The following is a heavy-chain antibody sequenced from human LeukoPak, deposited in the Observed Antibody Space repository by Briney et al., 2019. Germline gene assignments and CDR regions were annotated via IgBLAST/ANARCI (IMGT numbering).Heavy chain of an antibody. CDR3: ARTRPGYYYYMDV. Sequence: PSETLSLTCAVYGGSFSGYYWSWIRQPPGKGLEWIGYIYYSGSTNYNPSLKSRVTISVDTSKNQFSLKLSSVTAADTAVYYCARTRPGYYYYMDVWGKGTKVTVSS. J-gene: IGHJ6*03. CDR1: GGSFSGYY. CDR2: IYYSGST. V-gene: IGHV4-59*01.